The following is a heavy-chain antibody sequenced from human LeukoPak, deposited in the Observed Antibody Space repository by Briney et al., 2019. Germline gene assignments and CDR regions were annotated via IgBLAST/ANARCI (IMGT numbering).Heavy chain of an antibody. CDR3: ARYDFWSGVDY. Sequence: GGSLRLSCAASGFTFSSYGMHWVRQAPGKGLEGGAVISYDGSNKYYADSVKGRFTISRDNSKNTLYLQMNSLRAEDTAVYYCARYDFWSGVDYWGQGTLVTVSS. V-gene: IGHV3-30*03. CDR1: GFTFSSYG. J-gene: IGHJ4*02. D-gene: IGHD3-3*01. CDR2: ISYDGSNK.